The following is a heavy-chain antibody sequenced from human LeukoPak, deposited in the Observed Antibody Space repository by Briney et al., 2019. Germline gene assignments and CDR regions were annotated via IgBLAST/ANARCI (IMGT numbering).Heavy chain of an antibody. CDR3: ARRRHCTSGSCEDFDF. CDR1: GYSFANYW. Sequence: GESLKISCKASGYSFANYWIGWARQMPGKGLEWMGTIYPGDSDTRYSPSFQGQVTISADKSISTAYLQWSSLKASDTAMYYRARRRHCTSGSCEDFDFWGQGTLVTVSS. J-gene: IGHJ4*02. CDR2: IYPGDSDT. D-gene: IGHD2-15*01. V-gene: IGHV5-51*01.